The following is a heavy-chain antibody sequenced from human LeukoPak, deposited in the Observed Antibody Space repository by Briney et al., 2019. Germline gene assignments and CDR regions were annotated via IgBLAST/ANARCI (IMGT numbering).Heavy chain of an antibody. CDR3: ARVRVDTAMVFDY. V-gene: IGHV1-69*05. D-gene: IGHD5-18*01. Sequence: SVKVSCKASGGTFISYAISGVRQAPGQGGEWMGWIIPIFCTATYPQKFQGRVTITTDESTSTVYMELSSLRSEDTAVYYCARVRVDTAMVFDYWGQGTLVTVSS. CDR2: IIPIFCTA. J-gene: IGHJ4*02. CDR1: GGTFISYA.